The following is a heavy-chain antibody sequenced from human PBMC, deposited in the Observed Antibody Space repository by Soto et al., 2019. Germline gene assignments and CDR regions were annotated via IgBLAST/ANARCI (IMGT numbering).Heavy chain of an antibody. D-gene: IGHD3-16*01. Sequence: GGSLRLSCAASGFTFSSYGMHWVRQAPGKGLEWLAVIWYDGSNKYYADSVKGRFTISRDNSKNTLYLQMNSLRAEDTAVYYCARDGVDGAYDAFDIWGQGTMVTVSS. V-gene: IGHV3-33*01. CDR3: ARDGVDGAYDAFDI. CDR2: IWYDGSNK. CDR1: GFTFSSYG. J-gene: IGHJ3*02.